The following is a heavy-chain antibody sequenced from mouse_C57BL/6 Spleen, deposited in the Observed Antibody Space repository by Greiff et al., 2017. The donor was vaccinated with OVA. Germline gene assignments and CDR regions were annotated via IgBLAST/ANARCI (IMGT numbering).Heavy chain of an antibody. V-gene: IGHV5-9*01. CDR2: ISCGGGNT. CDR3: ARHAPYGSNWYFDV. J-gene: IGHJ1*03. D-gene: IGHD2-2*01. Sequence: EVKLVESGGGLVKPGGSLKLSCAASGFTFSSYTMSWVRQTPETRLEWVATISCGGGNTYYPDSVKGRFTISRDNAKNTLYLQMSSLRSEDTALYYCARHAPYGSNWYFDVWGTGTTVTVSS. CDR1: GFTFSSYT.